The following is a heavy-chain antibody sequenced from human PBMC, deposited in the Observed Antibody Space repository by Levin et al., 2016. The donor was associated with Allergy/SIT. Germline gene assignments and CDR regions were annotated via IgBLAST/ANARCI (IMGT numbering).Heavy chain of an antibody. CDR2: INAGNGNT. V-gene: IGHV1-3*01. Sequence: WVRQAPGQRLEWMGWINAGNGNTKYSQKFQGRVTITRDTSASTAYMELSSLRSEDTAVYYCAREQQLVFDYWGQGTLVTVSS. CDR3: AREQQLVFDY. D-gene: IGHD6-13*01. J-gene: IGHJ4*02.